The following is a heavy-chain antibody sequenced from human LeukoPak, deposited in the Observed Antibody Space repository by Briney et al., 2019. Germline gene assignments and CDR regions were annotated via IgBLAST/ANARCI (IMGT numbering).Heavy chain of an antibody. J-gene: IGHJ4*02. Sequence: QSGGSLRLSCAASGFTFSSYGMHWVRQAPGKGLEWVAVISYDGSNEYYADSVKGRFTISRDNSKNTLYLQMNSLRTEDSAVYYCAKGWEMATIMTGFDYWGQGTLVTVSS. V-gene: IGHV3-30*18. CDR3: AKGWEMATIMTGFDY. CDR1: GFTFSSYG. CDR2: ISYDGSNE. D-gene: IGHD5-24*01.